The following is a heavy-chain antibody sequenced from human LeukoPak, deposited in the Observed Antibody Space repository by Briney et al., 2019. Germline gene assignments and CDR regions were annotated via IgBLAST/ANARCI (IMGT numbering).Heavy chain of an antibody. CDR3: ARHPPGTLTPGYFDY. CDR1: GFTFSSYA. Sequence: PGGSLRLSCAASGFTFSSYAMSWIRQPPGKGLEWIGSIYYSGSTYYNPSLKSRVTISVDTSKDQFSLKLSSVTAADTAVYYCARHPPGTLTPGYFDYWGQGTLVTVSS. V-gene: IGHV4-39*01. J-gene: IGHJ4*02. D-gene: IGHD1-14*01. CDR2: IYYSGST.